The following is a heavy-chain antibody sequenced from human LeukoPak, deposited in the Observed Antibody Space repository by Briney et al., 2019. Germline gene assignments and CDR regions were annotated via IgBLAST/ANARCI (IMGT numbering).Heavy chain of an antibody. J-gene: IGHJ4*02. D-gene: IGHD5-24*01. Sequence: GRSLRLSCAASGFTFTTYGMHWVRQAPGKGLEWLAVISYDGSHKYYTDSVKGRFTISRDNSKNTLSLQMNSLRAEDTAVYYCAKSIRATNSAVDYWGQGTLVTVSS. V-gene: IGHV3-30*18. CDR1: GFTFTTYG. CDR2: ISYDGSHK. CDR3: AKSIRATNSAVDY.